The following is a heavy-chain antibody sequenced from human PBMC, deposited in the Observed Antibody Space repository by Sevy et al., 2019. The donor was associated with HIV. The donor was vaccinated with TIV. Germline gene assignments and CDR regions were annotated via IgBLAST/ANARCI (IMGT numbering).Heavy chain of an antibody. J-gene: IGHJ5*02. CDR2: ICYSGRT. CDR1: GGSISSSSYY. CDR3: ARLKYGDYSNWSDP. D-gene: IGHD4-17*01. Sequence: SETLSLTCSVSGGSISSSSYYWDWIRQPPGKGLEWIGNICYSGRTSYNPSLKSRVTISVDTSKKKFSLRLSSVTAADTAVYYCARLKYGDYSNWSDPWGQGTLVTVSS. V-gene: IGHV4-39*01.